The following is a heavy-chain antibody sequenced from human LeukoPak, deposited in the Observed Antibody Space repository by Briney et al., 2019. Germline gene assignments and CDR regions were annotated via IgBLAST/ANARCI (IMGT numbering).Heavy chain of an antibody. CDR3: ARLVVSSWYHEVLLGRDY. V-gene: IGHV4-34*01. D-gene: IGHD6-13*01. CDR2: INHSGST. Sequence: SETLSLTCAVYGGSFSSYYWSWIRQPPGKGLEWIGEINHSGSTNYNPSLKSRVTISVDTSKNQFSLKLSSVTAADTAVYYCARLVVSSWYHEVLLGRDYWGQGTLVTVSS. J-gene: IGHJ4*02. CDR1: GGSFSSYY.